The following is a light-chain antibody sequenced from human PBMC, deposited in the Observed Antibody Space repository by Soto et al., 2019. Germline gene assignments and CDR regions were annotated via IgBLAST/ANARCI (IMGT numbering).Light chain of an antibody. CDR2: DNS. CDR3: QSYDSSLSDRVL. V-gene: IGLV1-40*01. Sequence: QSVLTQPPSVSGAPGQRVTISCTGSSSNIGAGYDVHWYQQLPGTAPKLLIYDNSNRPSGVPDRFSGSKSGASASLAITGLQAEDEADYYCQSYDSSLSDRVLFGGGTKLTVL. J-gene: IGLJ2*01. CDR1: SSNIGAGYD.